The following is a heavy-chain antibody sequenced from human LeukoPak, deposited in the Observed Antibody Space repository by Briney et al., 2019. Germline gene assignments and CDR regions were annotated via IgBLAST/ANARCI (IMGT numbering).Heavy chain of an antibody. V-gene: IGHV1-24*01. J-gene: IGHJ6*02. CDR1: GYTLTELS. CDR3: ATGYLVTAGLMDV. Sequence: ASVKVSCKFSGYTLTELSMFWVRQAPGKGLELMGSFDPEDGKTVYAQKFQGRVTMTEDTSTDTAYMELSSLRSEDTAVYYCATGYLVTAGLMDVWGQGTTVTVSS. CDR2: FDPEDGKT. D-gene: IGHD6-13*01.